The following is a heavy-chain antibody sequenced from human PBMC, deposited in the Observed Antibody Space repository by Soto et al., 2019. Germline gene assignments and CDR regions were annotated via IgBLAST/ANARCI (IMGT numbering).Heavy chain of an antibody. D-gene: IGHD3-10*01. CDR3: ARGVTMVRGTVYYYMVV. CDR2: IIPILGIA. J-gene: IGHJ6*03. CDR1: GGTFSSYT. V-gene: IGHV1-69*02. Sequence: QVQLVQSGAEVKKPGSSVKVSCKASGGTFSSYTISWVRQAPGQGLEWMGMIIPILGIANYAQKFQGRVTITADKSTSIAYMELSSRRSEDTAVYYCARGVTMVRGTVYYYMVVWVKGTTVTVSS.